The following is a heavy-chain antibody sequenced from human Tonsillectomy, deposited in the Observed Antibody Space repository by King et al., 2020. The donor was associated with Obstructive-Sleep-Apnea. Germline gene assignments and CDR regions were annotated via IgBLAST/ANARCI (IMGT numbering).Heavy chain of an antibody. J-gene: IGHJ6*02. CDR3: ARDIYWGGDCYVTSPRFIEYYYNYYGMDV. CDR1: GYTFTSYG. Sequence: QLVQSGAEVKKPGASVKVSCKASGYTFTSYGISWVRQAPGQGLEWMGWISGYNGNTNYAQKLQGRVTMTTDTSTSTAYMELRGLRSDDTAMYYCARDIYWGGDCYVTSPRFIEYYYNYYGMDVWGQGTTVTVSS. CDR2: ISGYNGNT. V-gene: IGHV1-18*04. D-gene: IGHD2-21*02.